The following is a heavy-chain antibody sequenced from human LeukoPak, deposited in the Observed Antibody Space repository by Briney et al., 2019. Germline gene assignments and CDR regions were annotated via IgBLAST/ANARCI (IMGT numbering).Heavy chain of an antibody. Sequence: SETLSLTCTDSGDSISRYYWSWVRQRPGKGLERIGYIYTSGSTNYNPSLKSRVTISVDTSKNQFSLKLSSVTAADTAVYYCARLRYYYYYYMDVWGKGTTVTVSS. V-gene: IGHV4-4*09. CDR3: ARLRYYYYYYMDV. CDR1: GDSISRYY. J-gene: IGHJ6*03. CDR2: IYTSGST.